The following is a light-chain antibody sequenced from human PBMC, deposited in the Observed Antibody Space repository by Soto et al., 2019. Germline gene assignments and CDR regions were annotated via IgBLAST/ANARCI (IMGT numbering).Light chain of an antibody. CDR2: GTS. V-gene: IGKV3-20*01. CDR1: QSVISSY. CDR3: QYYRDSPRGT. Sequence: EIVLTQSPGTLSLSPGERATLYCRCSQSVISSYLGWYQQKPGQSPRLLIYGTSTRASGIADSFSGSGSGTDLTLTISRVEPEDCAVYYWQYYRDSPRGTFGPGSKVDFK. J-gene: IGKJ3*01.